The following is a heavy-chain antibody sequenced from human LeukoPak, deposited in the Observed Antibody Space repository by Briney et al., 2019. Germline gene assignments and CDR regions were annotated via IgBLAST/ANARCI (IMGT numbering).Heavy chain of an antibody. D-gene: IGHD5-12*01. J-gene: IGHJ4*02. V-gene: IGHV4-31*03. Sequence: PSETLSLTCTVSGGSISSGGYYWSWIRQHPGKGLQWIGYIYYSGSTYYNPSLKSRVTISVDTSKNQFSLKLSSVTASDTAVYYCARIYPAYYFDYWGQGTLVTVSS. CDR2: IYYSGST. CDR3: ARIYPAYYFDY. CDR1: GGSISSGGYY.